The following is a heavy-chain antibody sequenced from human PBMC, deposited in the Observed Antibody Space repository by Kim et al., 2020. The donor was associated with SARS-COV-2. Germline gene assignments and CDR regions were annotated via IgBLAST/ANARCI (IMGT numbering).Heavy chain of an antibody. Sequence: GESLKISCKGSGYSFTSYWISWVRQMPGKGLEWMGRIDPSDSYTNYSPSFQGHVTISADKSISTAYLQWSSLKASDTAMYYCARHLGTAMILSGSYAWFDPWGQGTLVTVSS. CDR2: IDPSDSYT. D-gene: IGHD1-26*01. CDR3: ARHLGTAMILSGSYAWFDP. J-gene: IGHJ5*02. V-gene: IGHV5-10-1*01. CDR1: GYSFTSYW.